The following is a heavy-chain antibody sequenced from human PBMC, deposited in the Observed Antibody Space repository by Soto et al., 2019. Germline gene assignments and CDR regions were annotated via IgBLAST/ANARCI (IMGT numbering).Heavy chain of an antibody. CDR2: ISYDGSIK. D-gene: IGHD5-18*01. Sequence: QRLSCAASGFTFRGHGMHWVRQAPGRGLEWVALISYDGSIKYYADSVRGRFTISRDNSKNTLYLEMNSLRAEDTAVYYCANSEYSRYKNIDVWGQGTTVTVSS. V-gene: IGHV3-30*18. J-gene: IGHJ6*02. CDR1: GFTFRGHG. CDR3: ANSEYSRYKNIDV.